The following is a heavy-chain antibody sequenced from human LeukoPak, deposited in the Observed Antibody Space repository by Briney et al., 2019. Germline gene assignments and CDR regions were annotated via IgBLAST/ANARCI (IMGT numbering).Heavy chain of an antibody. V-gene: IGHV3-30-3*01. CDR2: ISYDGSNK. D-gene: IGHD2-2*01. CDR1: GFTFSSYA. CDR3: AREEVVRAANAGLFYYYSYGMDV. Sequence: GGSLRLSCAASGFTFSSYAMHWVRQAPGKGLEWVAVISYDGSNKYYADSVKGRFTISRDNSKNTLYLQMNSLRAEDTAVYYCAREEVVRAANAGLFYYYSYGMDVWGQGTTVTVSS. J-gene: IGHJ6*02.